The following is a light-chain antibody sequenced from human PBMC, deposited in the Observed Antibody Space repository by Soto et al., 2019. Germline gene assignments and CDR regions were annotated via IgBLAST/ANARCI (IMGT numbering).Light chain of an antibody. Sequence: FGMTQYPATLSVSPGERSTLSCRASQSVSINLALYQQKPGQAPRLLIYGASTTATSTPARFSGSGSRKEFTLTISSLQSEDIAVYYCQQYNNWRTFGQGTKV. CDR1: QSVSIN. J-gene: IGKJ1*01. CDR2: GAS. V-gene: IGKV3-15*01. CDR3: QQYNNWRT.